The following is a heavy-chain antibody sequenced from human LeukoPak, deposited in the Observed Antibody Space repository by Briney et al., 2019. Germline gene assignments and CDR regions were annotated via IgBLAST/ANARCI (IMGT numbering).Heavy chain of an antibody. D-gene: IGHD5-18*01. V-gene: IGHV4-39*07. CDR2: IYYSGST. J-gene: IGHJ4*02. CDR1: GGSISSSSYY. Sequence: SETLSLTCTVSGGSISSSSYYWGWIRQPPGKGLAWIGSIYYSGSTYYNPSLKSRVTISVDTSKNQFSLKLSSVTAADTAVYYCARASRYSYGSCHYWGQGTLVTVSS. CDR3: ARASRYSYGSCHY.